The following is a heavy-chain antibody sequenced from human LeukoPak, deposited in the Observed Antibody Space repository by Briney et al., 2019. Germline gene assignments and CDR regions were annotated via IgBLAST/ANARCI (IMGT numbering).Heavy chain of an antibody. CDR2: IIPVFGAA. Sequence: SVKVSCKASGGTFSSYAISWVRQAPGQGREWMGGIIPVFGAANYAQKFQGRDTITADESTSTAYMELSSLRSEDTAVYYCAQMSGTTTVTTYLYYYYYMDGWGKGTTVTVSS. V-gene: IGHV1-69*13. CDR3: AQMSGTTTVTTYLYYYYYMDG. D-gene: IGHD4-17*01. CDR1: GGTFSSYA. J-gene: IGHJ6*03.